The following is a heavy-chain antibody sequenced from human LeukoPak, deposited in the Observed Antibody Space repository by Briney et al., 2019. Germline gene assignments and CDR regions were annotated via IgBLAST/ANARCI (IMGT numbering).Heavy chain of an antibody. CDR3: AQRITMVRGVIGGMDV. CDR1: VCTFSSYA. D-gene: IGHD3-10*01. Sequence: SVQVSCKASVCTFSSYAISLLRQAPGQGLEWMGGIIPIFGTANYAQKFQGRVTITADKSTSTAYMELSSLRSEDTAVYYCAQRITMVRGVIGGMDVWGKGTTVTVSS. J-gene: IGHJ6*04. CDR2: IIPIFGTA. V-gene: IGHV1-69*06.